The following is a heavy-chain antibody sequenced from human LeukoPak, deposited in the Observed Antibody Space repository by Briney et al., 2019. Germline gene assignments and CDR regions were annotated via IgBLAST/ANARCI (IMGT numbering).Heavy chain of an antibody. CDR2: INPNSGGT. V-gene: IGHV1-2*06. J-gene: IGHJ4*02. D-gene: IGHD1-26*01. Sequence: ASVKVSCKASGYTFTGYYMHWVRQAPGQGVEWMGRINPNSGGTNYAQKFQGRVTMTRDTSISTAYMELSRLTSDDTAVYYCARDRGRELSDYWGQGTLVTVSS. CDR1: GYTFTGYY. CDR3: ARDRGRELSDY.